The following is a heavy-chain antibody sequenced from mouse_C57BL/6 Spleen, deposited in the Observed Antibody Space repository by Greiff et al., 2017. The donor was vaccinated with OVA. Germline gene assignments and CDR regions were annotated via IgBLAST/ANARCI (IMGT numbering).Heavy chain of an antibody. D-gene: IGHD2-1*01. CDR3: ARDGKNAMDY. Sequence: QVQLQQSGAELVRPGASVKLSCKASGYTFTDYYINWVKQRPGQGLEWIARIYPGSGNTYYNEKFKGKATLTAENSSSTAYMQLSSLTSEDSAVYFCARDGKNAMDYWGQGTSVTVSS. CDR1: GYTFTDYY. V-gene: IGHV1-76*01. CDR2: IYPGSGNT. J-gene: IGHJ4*01.